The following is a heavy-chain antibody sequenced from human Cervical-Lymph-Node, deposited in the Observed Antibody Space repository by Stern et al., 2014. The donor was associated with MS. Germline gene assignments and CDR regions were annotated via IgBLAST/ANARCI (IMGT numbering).Heavy chain of an antibody. CDR2: ICWDDEK. V-gene: IGHV2-5*02. Sequence: QVTLKESGPALVKPTQSLTLTCTFSGFSLNTDGVAVGWIRQPPGKAPEWLAVICWDDEKKYSPSLQTRLAISMDTSKNQVVLNMANMDPLDTGTYYCAHRRTAFYFFDYWGQGILVTVSS. CDR3: AHRRTAFYFFDY. D-gene: IGHD3-10*01. J-gene: IGHJ4*02. CDR1: GFSLNTDGVA.